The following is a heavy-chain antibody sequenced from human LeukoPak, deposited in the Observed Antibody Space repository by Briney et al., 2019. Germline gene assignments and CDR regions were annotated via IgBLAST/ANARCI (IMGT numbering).Heavy chain of an antibody. CDR2: IYYSGST. Sequence: SETLCLTCTVSGGSISSSSYYWGWIRQPPGKGLEWIGSIYYSGSTYYNPSLKSRVTISVDTSKNQFSLSLASVTVADTAVYYCARERPLDTVVSQDFWGQGTLVIVSS. D-gene: IGHD4-23*01. CDR1: GGSISSSSYY. V-gene: IGHV4-39*07. CDR3: ARERPLDTVVSQDF. J-gene: IGHJ4*02.